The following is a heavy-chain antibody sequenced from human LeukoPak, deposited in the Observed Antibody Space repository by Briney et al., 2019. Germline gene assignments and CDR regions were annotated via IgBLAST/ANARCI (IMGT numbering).Heavy chain of an antibody. Sequence: GGPLRLSCSASGFTFSSYWMLWVRQAPAKGLVWVSRINSDGSSTSYADSVKGRFTISRDNAKNTLYLQMNSLRAEDTAVYYCARDSDYYDSSETDFWGQGTLVTVSS. D-gene: IGHD3-22*01. V-gene: IGHV3-74*01. CDR1: GFTFSSYW. CDR3: ARDSDYYDSSETDF. CDR2: INSDGSST. J-gene: IGHJ4*02.